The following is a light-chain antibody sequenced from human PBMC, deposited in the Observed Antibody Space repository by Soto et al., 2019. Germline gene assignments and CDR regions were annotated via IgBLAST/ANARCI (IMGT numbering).Light chain of an antibody. J-gene: IGLJ2*01. CDR1: SSDVGIYNY. V-gene: IGLV2-14*03. CDR2: DVS. CDR3: SSFKSSNTLLI. Sequence: QSVLTQPASVSGSPGQSITISCTGTSSDVGIYNYVSWYQQHPGKAPKLMISDVSDRPSGVSHRFSGSKSGNTASLTISGLQDDDEADYYCSSFKSSNTLLIFGGGTKLTVL.